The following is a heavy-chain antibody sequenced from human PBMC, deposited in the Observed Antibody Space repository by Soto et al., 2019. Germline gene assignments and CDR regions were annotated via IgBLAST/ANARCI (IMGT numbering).Heavy chain of an antibody. CDR2: ISGSGGGT. CDR1: GFTFSSYA. J-gene: IGHJ6*02. Sequence: LRLSCAASGFTFSSYAMSWVRQAPGKGLEWVSSISGSGGGTYYADSVKGRFTFSRDNSKNTLYLQMNSLRAEDTAVYYCARDLQLLWFGELLYYGMDVWGQGSTVTVSS. CDR3: ARDLQLLWFGELLYYGMDV. V-gene: IGHV3-23*01. D-gene: IGHD3-10*01.